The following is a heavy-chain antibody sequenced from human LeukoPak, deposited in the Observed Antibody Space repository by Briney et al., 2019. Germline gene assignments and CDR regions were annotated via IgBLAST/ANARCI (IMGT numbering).Heavy chain of an antibody. CDR1: GFYFANYA. CDR2: ISTTGGTT. J-gene: IGHJ6*03. Sequence: GGSLRLSCAASGFYFANYAMSWVRQAPGKGLEWVSAISTTGGTTYYADSVRGRFTISRDNSRNTLYLQMNSLRAEDTAIYYCAKNGDRGAYCSGGTCYPYYYYYMDVWGKGTTVTISS. CDR3: AKNGDRGAYCSGGTCYPYYYYYMDV. V-gene: IGHV3-23*01. D-gene: IGHD2-15*01.